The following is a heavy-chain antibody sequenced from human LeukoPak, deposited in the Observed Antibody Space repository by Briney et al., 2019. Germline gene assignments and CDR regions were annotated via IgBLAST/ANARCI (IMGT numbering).Heavy chain of an antibody. D-gene: IGHD3-9*01. J-gene: IGHJ3*02. V-gene: IGHV3-21*01. Sequence: PGGSLRLSCAASGFTYSSYSMNWVRQAPGKELEWVSSISSSSSNIYYADSVKGRFTISRDNAKNSLYLQMNSLRAEDTAVYYCARDYRPYYDILTGYGADPAFDIWGQGTMVTVSS. CDR1: GFTYSSYS. CDR3: ARDYRPYYDILTGYGADPAFDI. CDR2: ISSSSSNI.